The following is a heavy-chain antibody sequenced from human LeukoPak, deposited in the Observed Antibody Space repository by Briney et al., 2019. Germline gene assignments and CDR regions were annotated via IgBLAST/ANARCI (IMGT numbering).Heavy chain of an antibody. J-gene: IGHJ4*02. D-gene: IGHD1-1*01. CDR2: IYYSGST. Sequence: SETLSLTCTVSGGSISSYYWSWIRQPPGKGLEWIGYIYYSGSTNYNPSLKSRVTISVDTSKNQFSLELSSVTAADTAVYYCAQLPGAGTTGYWGQGTLATVSS. V-gene: IGHV4-59*08. CDR1: GGSISSYY. CDR3: AQLPGAGTTGY.